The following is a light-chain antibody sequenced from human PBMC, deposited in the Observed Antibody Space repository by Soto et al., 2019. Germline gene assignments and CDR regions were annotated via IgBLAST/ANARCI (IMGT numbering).Light chain of an antibody. CDR1: SSDVGGYNY. Sequence: QSALTQPPSASGSPGQSVTISCTGTSSDVGGYNYVSWYQQHPGKAPKFLIFDVSRRPSGVPDRFSGSKSGNTASLTVSGLQVDDEADYYCSSYAGSNNPVIFGGGTKLTVL. V-gene: IGLV2-8*01. CDR3: SSYAGSNNPVI. J-gene: IGLJ2*01. CDR2: DVS.